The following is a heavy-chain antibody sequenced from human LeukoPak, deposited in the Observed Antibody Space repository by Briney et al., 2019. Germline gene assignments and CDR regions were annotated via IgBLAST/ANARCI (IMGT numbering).Heavy chain of an antibody. J-gene: IGHJ5*02. Sequence: GGSFRLSCDVSGFSLTTYGMLWVRQAPGKGLEWVAFLRSNGINTYYGDSVKGRFTISRDISKSTLYLQMNSLTTDDTALYFCAKDRPLKGGFDPWGQGALVSVSS. CDR1: GFSLTTYG. CDR2: LRSNGINT. V-gene: IGHV3-30*02. CDR3: AKDRPLKGGFDP. D-gene: IGHD3-16*01.